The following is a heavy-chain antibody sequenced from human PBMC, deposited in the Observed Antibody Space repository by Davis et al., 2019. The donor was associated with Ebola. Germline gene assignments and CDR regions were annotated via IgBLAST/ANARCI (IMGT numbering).Heavy chain of an antibody. CDR1: GFIFSSYV. J-gene: IGHJ3*02. V-gene: IGHV3-23*01. D-gene: IGHD1-26*01. Sequence: PGGSLRLSCAASGFIFSSYVMSWVRQAPGKGLEWVSTLGVGADTYYGDSVKGRFHISRDNSKNTLYLQMNSLRVEDTAIYYCAKDTSNIWFDIWGQGTMVTVSS. CDR3: AKDTSNIWFDI. CDR2: LGVGADT.